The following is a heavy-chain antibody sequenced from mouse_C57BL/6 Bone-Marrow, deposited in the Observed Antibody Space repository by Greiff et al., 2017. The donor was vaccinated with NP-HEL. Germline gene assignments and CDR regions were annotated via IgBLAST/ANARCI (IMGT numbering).Heavy chain of an antibody. CDR1: GYTFTSYW. CDR3: GWEYFDV. Sequence: QVHVKQSGAELAKPGASVKLSCKASGYTFTSYWMHWVKQRPGQGLEWIGYINPSSGYTKYNQKFKDKATLTADKSSSTAYMQLSSLTYEASAVYYCGWEYFDVWGTGTTVTVSS. J-gene: IGHJ1*03. V-gene: IGHV1-7*01. D-gene: IGHD2-3*01. CDR2: INPSSGYT.